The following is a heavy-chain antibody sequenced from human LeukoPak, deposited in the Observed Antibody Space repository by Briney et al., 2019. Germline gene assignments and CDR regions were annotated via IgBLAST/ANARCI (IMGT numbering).Heavy chain of an antibody. Sequence: SETLSLTCTVSGGSISTTSYFWAWIRPPPGEGLEWIGSIYYSGTTYFNSSLKSRLTISVERSKNHFSLKLSSLTVADTALYYCARVYSSTHNWFDTWGQGIQVTVSS. D-gene: IGHD6-19*01. CDR1: GGSISTTSYF. J-gene: IGHJ5*02. CDR3: ARVYSSTHNWFDT. V-gene: IGHV4-39*07. CDR2: IYYSGTT.